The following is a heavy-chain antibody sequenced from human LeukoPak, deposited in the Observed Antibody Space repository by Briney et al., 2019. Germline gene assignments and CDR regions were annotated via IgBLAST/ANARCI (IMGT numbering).Heavy chain of an antibody. CDR2: ISYDGSKK. CDR1: GFTFSSYA. V-gene: IGHV3-30-3*01. Sequence: GGSLRLSCAASGFTFSSYAMHWVRQAPGKGLEWVAVISYDGSKKYYADSVKGRFTISRDNSKNTLYLQMNSLRAEDTAVYYCATYPGHESPYYFDYWGQGTLVTVSS. J-gene: IGHJ4*02. D-gene: IGHD3-10*01. CDR3: ATYPGHESPYYFDY.